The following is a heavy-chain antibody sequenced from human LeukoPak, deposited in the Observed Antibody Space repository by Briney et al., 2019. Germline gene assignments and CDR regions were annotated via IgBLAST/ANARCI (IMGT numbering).Heavy chain of an antibody. CDR2: VSGSGGST. J-gene: IGHJ6*02. CDR1: GFTFSSYT. Sequence: GSLRLSCAASGFTFSSYTMSWVRQAPGKGLEWVSGVSGSGGSTHYAGSVKGRFTISRDNSKNTLYLQMSSLGAEDTAVYFCAKYYPFWSGSSRYGMDVWGQGTTVTVSS. V-gene: IGHV3-23*01. CDR3: AKYYPFWSGSSRYGMDV. D-gene: IGHD3-3*01.